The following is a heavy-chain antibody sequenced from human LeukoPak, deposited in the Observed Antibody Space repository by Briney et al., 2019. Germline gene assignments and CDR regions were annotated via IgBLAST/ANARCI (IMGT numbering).Heavy chain of an antibody. CDR2: INSDGSNT. CDR1: GFIFSSYW. D-gene: IGHD2-2*01. Sequence: GGSLRLSCAASGFIFSSYWMYWVRQAPGKGLVWVAHINSDGSNTNYADSVKSRLTITKDTSKNQVVLTMTNMDPVDTATYYCAHRLHSTKGWFDPWGQGHLVTISS. V-gene: IGHV3-74*01. CDR3: AHRLHSTKGWFDP. J-gene: IGHJ5*02.